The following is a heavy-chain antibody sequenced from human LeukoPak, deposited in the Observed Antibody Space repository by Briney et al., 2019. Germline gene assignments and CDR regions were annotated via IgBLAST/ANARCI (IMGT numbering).Heavy chain of an antibody. CDR3: ASSGYSYQSRFDP. CDR1: GGSISSSNW. V-gene: IGHV4-4*02. Sequence: PSETLSLTCAVSGGSISSSNWWSWVRQPPGKGLEWIGEIYHSGSTNYNPSLKSRVTISVDKSKNQFSLKLSSVTAADTAVYYCASSGYSYQSRFDPWGQGTLVTVSS. CDR2: IYHSGST. D-gene: IGHD5-18*01. J-gene: IGHJ5*02.